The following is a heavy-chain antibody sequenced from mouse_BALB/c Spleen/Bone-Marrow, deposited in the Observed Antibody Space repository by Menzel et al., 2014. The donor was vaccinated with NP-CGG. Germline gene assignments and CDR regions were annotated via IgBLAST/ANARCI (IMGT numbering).Heavy chain of an antibody. CDR1: GFNIKDTY. CDR2: IDPANGNT. D-gene: IGHD2-10*02. J-gene: IGHJ2*01. Sequence: EVKLMESGAELVKPGASVKLSCTASGFNIKDTYMHWVKQRPEQGLEWIGRIDPANGNTKYDPKFQGKATITADTSSNTAYLQLSSLASEDTAVYYCALLYGNYDYWGQGTTLTVSS. V-gene: IGHV14-3*02. CDR3: ALLYGNYDY.